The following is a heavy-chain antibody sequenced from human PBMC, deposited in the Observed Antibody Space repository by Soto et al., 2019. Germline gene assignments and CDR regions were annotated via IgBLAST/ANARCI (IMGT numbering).Heavy chain of an antibody. Sequence: SETLSLTCASSGGSISSYYWSWIRQPPGKGLEWIGYIYHSGTTYYNPSLKSRVTISRDNAKNTLYLEMNSLRADDTAVYKCAREGPYRHGVDVWGQGTTVTVSS. J-gene: IGHJ6*02. V-gene: IGHV4-59*04. CDR3: AREGPYRHGVDV. CDR1: GGSISSYY. CDR2: IYHSGTT. D-gene: IGHD4-4*01.